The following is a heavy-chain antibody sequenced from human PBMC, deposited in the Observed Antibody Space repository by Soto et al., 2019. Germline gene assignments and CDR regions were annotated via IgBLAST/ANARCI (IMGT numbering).Heavy chain of an antibody. CDR2: ISAYNGNT. D-gene: IGHD3-22*01. J-gene: IGHJ5*02. CDR3: AREQQHWLCSGYYQNWFDP. V-gene: IGHV1-18*01. Sequence: ASVKVSCKASGYTFTSYGISWVRQAPGQGLEWMGWISAYNGNTNYAQKLQGRVTMTTDTSTSTAYMELRSLRSDDTAVYYCAREQQHWLCSGYYQNWFDPWGQGTLVTVSS. CDR1: GYTFTSYG.